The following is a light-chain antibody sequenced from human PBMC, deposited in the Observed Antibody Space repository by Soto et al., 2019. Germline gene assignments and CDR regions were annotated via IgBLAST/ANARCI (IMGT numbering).Light chain of an antibody. V-gene: IGLV1-51*01. CDR2: DYN. J-gene: IGLJ2*01. Sequence: QSVLTQPPSVSASPGQKVTISFSGSISNIGNNYVSWYQQLPGTAPKLLINDYNKRHSGIPDRFSGTKSGKSATLVITGLQTEVEADNYCRTWVSRLRAGVFGGRNKLTVL. CDR1: ISNIGNNY. CDR3: RTWVSRLRAGV.